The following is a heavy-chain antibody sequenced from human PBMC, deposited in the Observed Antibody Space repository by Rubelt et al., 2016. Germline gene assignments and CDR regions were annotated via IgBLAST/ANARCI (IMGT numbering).Heavy chain of an antibody. CDR2: INHSGST. CDR1: GFTFSSY. CDR3: ACLKPTYYYDREY. Sequence: VQLVESGGGLVQPGGSLRLSCAASGFTFSSYWSWIRQPPGKGLEWIGEINHSGSTNYNPSLQSRVTISVDTSKNQFSLKLSSVTAADTAVYYCACLKPTYYYDREYWGQGTLVTVSS. J-gene: IGHJ4*02. D-gene: IGHD3-22*01. V-gene: IGHV4-34*08.